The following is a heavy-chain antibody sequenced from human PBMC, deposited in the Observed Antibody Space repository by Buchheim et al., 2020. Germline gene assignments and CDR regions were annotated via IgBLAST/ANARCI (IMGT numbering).Heavy chain of an antibody. D-gene: IGHD3-16*01. J-gene: IGHJ5*02. CDR3: ARHAFTPLDP. CDR1: GYTFTAYS. V-gene: IGHV5-10-1*01. CDR2: IDPSDSYT. Sequence: EVQLVQSGAEVKKPGESLRISCKGSGYTFTAYSISWVRQMPGKGLEWMGRIDPSDSYTYYSPYFQGHVTMSADTSIRPAYLQWSSLQASDSAIYYCARHAFTPLDPWGQGTL.